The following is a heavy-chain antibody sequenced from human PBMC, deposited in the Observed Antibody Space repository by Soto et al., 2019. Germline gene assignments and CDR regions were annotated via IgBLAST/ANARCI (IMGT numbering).Heavy chain of an antibody. CDR2: ISSSSSYI. CDR1: GFTFSSYS. J-gene: IGHJ6*02. D-gene: IGHD2-21*01. V-gene: IGHV3-21*01. CDR3: ARDRRGFCGGDCYYGMDV. Sequence: PGGSLRLSCAAPGFTFSSYSMNWVRQAPGKGLEWVSSISSSSSYIYYADSVKGRFTISRDNAKNSLYLQMNSLRAEDTAVYYCARDRRGFCGGDCYYGMDVWGQGTTVTVSS.